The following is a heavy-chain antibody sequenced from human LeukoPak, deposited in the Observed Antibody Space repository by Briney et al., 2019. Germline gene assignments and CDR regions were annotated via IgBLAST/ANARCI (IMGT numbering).Heavy chain of an antibody. J-gene: IGHJ5*02. CDR2: IIPIFGTA. CDR1: GGTFSSYA. Sequence: SVKVSCKASGGTFSSYAISWVRQAPGQGLEWMGGIIPIFGTANYAQKFQGRVTITADKSTSTAYMEMSSLRFEDTAVYYCARDIYGVSGNLHWFDPWGQGTLVTVSS. CDR3: ARDIYGVSGNLHWFDP. V-gene: IGHV1-69*06. D-gene: IGHD3-10*01.